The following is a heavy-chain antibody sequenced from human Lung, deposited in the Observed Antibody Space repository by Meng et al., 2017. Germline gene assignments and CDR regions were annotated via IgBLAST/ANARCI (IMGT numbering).Heavy chain of an antibody. CDR1: GGSFSDYY. V-gene: IGHV4-34*01. CDR3: ARGPTTMAHDFDY. J-gene: IGHJ4*02. Sequence: QVQLQQGGAGRLKPSETLSLTCVVFGGSFSDYYWSWIRQPPGKGLEWIGEINHSGSTNYNPSLKSRATISVDTSQNNLSLKLSSVTAADSAVYYCARGPTTMAHDFDYWGQGTLVTVSS. CDR2: INHSGST. D-gene: IGHD4-11*01.